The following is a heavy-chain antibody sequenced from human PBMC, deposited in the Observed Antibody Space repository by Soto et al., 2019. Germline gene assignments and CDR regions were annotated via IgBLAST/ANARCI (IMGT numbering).Heavy chain of an antibody. CDR1: GYTFTGYY. CDR2: INPNSGGT. J-gene: IGHJ3*02. Sequence: ASVKVSCKASGYTFTGYYMHWVRQAPGQGLEWMGWINPNSGGTNYAQKFQGRVTMTRDTSISTAYMELSRLRSDDTAVYYCARVSFRFLTGGHHDAFDIWGKGXMVTV. CDR3: ARVSFRFLTGGHHDAFDI. V-gene: IGHV1-2*02. D-gene: IGHD3-9*01.